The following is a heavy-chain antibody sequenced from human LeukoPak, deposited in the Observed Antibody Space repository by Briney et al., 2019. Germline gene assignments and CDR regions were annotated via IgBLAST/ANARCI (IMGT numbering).Heavy chain of an antibody. Sequence: PGGSLRLSCAASGFTFSIHAMNWVRQAPGKGLEWVSAISGSGISTYYADSAKGRFTISRDNSKNTVYLQVNSLRVEDTAVYYCAKDQFGYNKSIDCWGQGILVTVSS. CDR3: AKDQFGYNKSIDC. CDR2: ISGSGIST. D-gene: IGHD5-24*01. J-gene: IGHJ4*02. CDR1: GFTFSIHA. V-gene: IGHV3-23*01.